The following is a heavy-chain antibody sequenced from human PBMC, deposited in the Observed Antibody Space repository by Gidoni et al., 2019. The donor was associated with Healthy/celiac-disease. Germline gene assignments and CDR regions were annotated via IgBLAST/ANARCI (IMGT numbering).Heavy chain of an antibody. J-gene: IGHJ4*02. D-gene: IGHD6-13*01. Sequence: QVQLQESAPGLVKPSETLSLTRTVSGGSISSYYWSWIRQPAGKGLGWIGRIYTSGSTTYNPSLKSRVTMSVDTSKNQFSLKLSSVTAADTAVYYCARALSSSWFDFDYWGQGTLVTVSS. V-gene: IGHV4-4*07. CDR1: GGSISSYY. CDR3: ARALSSSWFDFDY. CDR2: IYTSGST.